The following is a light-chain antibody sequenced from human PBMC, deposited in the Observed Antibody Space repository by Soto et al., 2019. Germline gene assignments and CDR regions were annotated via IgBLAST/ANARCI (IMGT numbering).Light chain of an antibody. J-gene: IGLJ2*01. CDR2: EDN. V-gene: IGLV2-23*01. CDR3: CSYAGSSSVL. CDR1: RSDVGGYTL. Sequence: QSFLAQPASVSGSPGQSITISCTGTRSDVGGYTLVSWFQQYPGKAPKLMIYEDNKRPSGVSDRFSGSKSGNTASLTISGLQAEDEADYYCCSYAGSSSVLFGGGTKVTVL.